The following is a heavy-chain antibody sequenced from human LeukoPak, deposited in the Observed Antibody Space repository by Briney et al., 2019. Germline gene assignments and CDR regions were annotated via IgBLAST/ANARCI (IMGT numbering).Heavy chain of an antibody. CDR1: GYTFTSYY. D-gene: IGHD2-2*01. J-gene: IGHJ6*03. CDR3: ARDGIVVVPAANGDYYYYYYMDV. V-gene: IGHV1-46*01. Sequence: ASVKVSCKASGYTFTSYYMHWVRQAPGQGLEWMGIINPSGGSTSYAQKFQGRVTMTRDMSTSTVYMELSSLRSEDTAVYYCARDGIVVVPAANGDYYYYYYMDVWGKGATVTVSS. CDR2: INPSGGST.